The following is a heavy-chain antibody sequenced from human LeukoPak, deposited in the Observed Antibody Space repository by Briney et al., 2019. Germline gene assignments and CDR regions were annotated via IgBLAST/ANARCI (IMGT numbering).Heavy chain of an antibody. Sequence: GGSLRLSCTASGFIFSSYTMSWVRQAPGRGLEWVSTISGSGDNSYYADSVKGRSTISRDNSKNTLYLQMNSRRIEDTAIFYCAKDSPSAPVTSVWGQGTLVTVSS. CDR3: AKDSPSAPVTSV. D-gene: IGHD4-17*01. V-gene: IGHV3-23*01. CDR1: GFIFSSYT. J-gene: IGHJ4*02. CDR2: ISGSGDNS.